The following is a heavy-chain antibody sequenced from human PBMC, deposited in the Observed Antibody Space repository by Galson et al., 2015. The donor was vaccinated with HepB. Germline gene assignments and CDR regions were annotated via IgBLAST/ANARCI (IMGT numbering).Heavy chain of an antibody. CDR1: GYTFTSYY. CDR3: ARTVVPAARVDAFDI. V-gene: IGHV1-46*01. Sequence: SVKVSCKASGYTFTSYYMHWVRQAPGQGLEWMGIINPSGGGTSYAQKFQGRVTMTRDTSTSTVYMELSSLGSEDTAVYYCARTVVPAARVDAFDIWGQGTMVTVSS. D-gene: IGHD2-2*01. CDR2: INPSGGGT. J-gene: IGHJ3*02.